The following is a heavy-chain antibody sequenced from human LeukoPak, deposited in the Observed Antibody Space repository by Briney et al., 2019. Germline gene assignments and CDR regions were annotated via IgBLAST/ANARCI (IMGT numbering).Heavy chain of an antibody. J-gene: IGHJ4*02. V-gene: IGHV4-59*01. CDR1: GGSFSGYY. CDR2: IYYSGST. CDR3: AAGGRVGAPDY. D-gene: IGHD1-26*01. Sequence: SETLSLTCAVYGGSFSGYYWSWIRQPPGKGLEWIGYIYYSGSTNYNPSLKSRVTISVDTSKNQFSLKLSSVTAEDTAVYYCAAGGRVGAPDYWGQGTLVTVSS.